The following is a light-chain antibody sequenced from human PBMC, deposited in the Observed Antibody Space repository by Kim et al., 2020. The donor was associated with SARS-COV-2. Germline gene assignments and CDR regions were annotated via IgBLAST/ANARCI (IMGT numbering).Light chain of an antibody. CDR3: QQFHSYPLT. Sequence: DIQMTQSPSSLSASVGDRVTITCRASQDIYNYLVWFQQKPGKAPKSLIYAASSLQRGVPSKFSGSGSGTDFSLTISSLQPEDFGTYYCQQFHSYPLTFGAGTKLEI. CDR1: QDIYNY. J-gene: IGKJ4*01. V-gene: IGKV1-16*02. CDR2: AAS.